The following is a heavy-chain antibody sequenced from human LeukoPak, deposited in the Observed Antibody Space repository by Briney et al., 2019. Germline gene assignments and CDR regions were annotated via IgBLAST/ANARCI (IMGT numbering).Heavy chain of an antibody. CDR1: GFTFSDAW. CDR3: TTDWGSGRYYVRAFDL. J-gene: IGHJ3*01. D-gene: IGHD3-16*01. V-gene: IGHV3-15*01. CDR2: IKTKSGGRTT. Sequence: GGSLRLSCAASGFTFSDAWMSWVRQTPGKGLEWVGRIKTKSGGRTTDYGAPVKGRFTISRDDSKNTLYLQMNSLKTEDTAVYYCTTDWGSGRYYVRAFDLWGQGTMVIVSS.